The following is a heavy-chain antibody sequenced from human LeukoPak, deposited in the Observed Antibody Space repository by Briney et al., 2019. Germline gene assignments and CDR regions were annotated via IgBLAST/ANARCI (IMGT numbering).Heavy chain of an antibody. CDR1: GYTFTDHF. Sequence: VASVKVSFKASGYTFTDHFMHWVRQTPGHGLEWMGWVNSNNGATDYAPNFQGRVTMTRDTSVNTAYMDLSSLRSDDTATYYCVRDLFTPRDFWGQGTLVTVSS. D-gene: IGHD2-15*01. CDR2: VNSNNGAT. J-gene: IGHJ4*02. CDR3: VRDLFTPRDF. V-gene: IGHV1-2*02.